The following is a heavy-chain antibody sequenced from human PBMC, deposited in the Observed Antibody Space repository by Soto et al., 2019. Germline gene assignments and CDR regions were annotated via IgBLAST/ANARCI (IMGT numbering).Heavy chain of an antibody. CDR2: IHDSGNT. D-gene: IGHD2-2*01. CDR1: GGSISSYY. CDR3: AREGEIYCSSTSCYGPLEV. V-gene: IGHV4-59*01. J-gene: IGHJ6*02. Sequence: LSLTCTVSGGSISSYYWSWIRQPPGKGLEWIGYIHDSGNTRYNPSLKSRVTISADTSKNQFSLKVSSVTAADTAVYYCAREGEIYCSSTSCYGPLEVWGQGTTVTVSS.